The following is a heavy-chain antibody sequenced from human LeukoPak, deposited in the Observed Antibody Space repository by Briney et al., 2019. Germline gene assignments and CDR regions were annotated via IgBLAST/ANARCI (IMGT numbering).Heavy chain of an antibody. CDR1: GFTFSSYG. J-gene: IGHJ3*02. Sequence: GGSLRLSCAASGFTFSSYGMTWVRQAPGKGREWVSGISGSGGSTYYADSVKGRFTISRDNSKNTLYLQMNSLRAEDTAVYYCATVDRTAFDIWGQGTMVTVSS. D-gene: IGHD5-12*01. V-gene: IGHV3-23*01. CDR2: ISGSGGST. CDR3: ATVDRTAFDI.